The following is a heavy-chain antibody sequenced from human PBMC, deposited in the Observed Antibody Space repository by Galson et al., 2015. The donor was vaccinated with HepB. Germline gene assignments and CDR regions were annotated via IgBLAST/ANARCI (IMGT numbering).Heavy chain of an antibody. CDR3: ARDGGGYGSGSWDAYDI. CDR2: INADNGNT. J-gene: IGHJ3*02. Sequence: SVKVSCKASGYTFTSYAMHWVRQAPGQRLEWMGWINADNGNTKYSQKFQGRVTITRDTSASTAYMELRSLRSDDTAVYYCARDGGGYGSGSWDAYDIWGQGTMVTVSS. V-gene: IGHV1-3*01. D-gene: IGHD3-10*01. CDR1: GYTFTSYA.